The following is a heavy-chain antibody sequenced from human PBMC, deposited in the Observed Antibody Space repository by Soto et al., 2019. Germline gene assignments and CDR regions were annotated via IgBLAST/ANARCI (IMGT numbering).Heavy chain of an antibody. CDR2: INAGNGNT. D-gene: IGHD6-6*01. CDR3: AKGAIEYSSSPGYYYYGMDV. CDR1: GYTFTSYA. J-gene: IGHJ6*02. V-gene: IGHV1-3*01. Sequence: ASVKVSCKAYGYTFTSYAMHWVGQAPGQRLEWMGWINAGNGNTKYSQKFQGRVTITRDTSASTAYMELSSLRSEDTAVYYCAKGAIEYSSSPGYYYYGMDVWGQGTTVTVSS.